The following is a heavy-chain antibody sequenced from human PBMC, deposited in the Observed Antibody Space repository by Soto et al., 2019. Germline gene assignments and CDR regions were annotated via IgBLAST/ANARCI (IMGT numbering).Heavy chain of an antibody. D-gene: IGHD3-16*01. V-gene: IGHV3-74*01. CDR1: GFTFSTFW. Sequence: EVQLVESGGDLVQPGGSLRLSCAASGFTFSTFWMHWVRQVPGKGSVWVSRIKSDGSIINYADSVKGRFTISRDNAKNTLYLQMNSLRAEDTAVYFCARDIWGGYDYRGQGTLVTVSS. CDR2: IKSDGSII. J-gene: IGHJ4*02. CDR3: ARDIWGGYDY.